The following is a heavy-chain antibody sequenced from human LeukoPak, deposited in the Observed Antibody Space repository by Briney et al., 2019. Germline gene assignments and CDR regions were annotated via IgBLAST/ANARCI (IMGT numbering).Heavy chain of an antibody. D-gene: IGHD3-22*01. Sequence: GRSLRLSCAASGFTFSSYGMHWVRQAPGKGLEWVAVISYDGSNKYYADSVKGRFTISRDNSKNTLYLQMNSLRAEDTAVYYCARGEYYDSSGPLDYWGQGTLVTVSS. V-gene: IGHV3-30*03. CDR3: ARGEYYDSSGPLDY. CDR1: GFTFSSYG. J-gene: IGHJ4*02. CDR2: ISYDGSNK.